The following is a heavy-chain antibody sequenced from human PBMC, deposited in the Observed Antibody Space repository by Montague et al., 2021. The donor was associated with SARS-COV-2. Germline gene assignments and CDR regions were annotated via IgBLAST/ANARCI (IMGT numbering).Heavy chain of an antibody. CDR3: AREDPSFDAFDI. V-gene: IGHV3-30-3*01. CDR2: ISYDGSNK. J-gene: IGHJ3*02. CDR1: GFTFSSYA. Sequence: SLRLSCAASGFTFSSYAMHWVRQAPGKGLEWVAVISYDGSNKYYADSVKGRFTISRDNSKNTNSLRAEDTAVYYCAREDPSFDAFDIWGQGTMVTVSS.